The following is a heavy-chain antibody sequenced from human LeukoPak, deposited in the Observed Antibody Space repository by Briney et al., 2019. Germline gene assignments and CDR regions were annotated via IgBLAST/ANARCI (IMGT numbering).Heavy chain of an antibody. J-gene: IGHJ4*02. CDR2: ISYSGST. V-gene: IGHV4-59*12. CDR1: GGSISNYY. CDR3: ARGGKYYSSSWYNY. Sequence: PSETLSLTCTVSGGSISNYYWSWIRQPPGKGLEWIGYISYSGSTNYNPSLRSRVIISVDTSKNQFSLKLSSVTAADTAVYYCARGGKYYSSSWYNYWGQGTLVTVSS. D-gene: IGHD6-13*01.